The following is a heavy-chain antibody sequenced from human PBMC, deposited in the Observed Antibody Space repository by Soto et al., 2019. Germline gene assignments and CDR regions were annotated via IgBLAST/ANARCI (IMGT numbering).Heavy chain of an antibody. V-gene: IGHV1-2*02. CDR1: GCTFTCYY. CDR3: ARDLVGATTVYYYYGMDV. J-gene: IGHJ6*02. D-gene: IGHD1-26*01. CDR2: INPNSGGT. Sequence: GASVKVSCKASGCTFTCYYMHWVRQAPGQGLEWMGWINPNSGGTNYAQKFKGRVTMTRDTSISTAYMELSRLRSDDTAVYYCARDLVGATTVYYYYGMDVWGQGTTVTVSS.